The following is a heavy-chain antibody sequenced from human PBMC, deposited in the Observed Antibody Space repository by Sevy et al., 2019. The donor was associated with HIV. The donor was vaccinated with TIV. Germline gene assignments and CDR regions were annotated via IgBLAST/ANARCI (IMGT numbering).Heavy chain of an antibody. CDR1: GYTFTSYG. CDR2: ISAYNGNT. CDR3: ARQPAPYSGYDWDFDY. Sequence: VSVKVSCKASGYTFTSYGISWVRQAPGQGLEWMGWISAYNGNTNYAQKLQGRVTMTTDTSTSTAYMELRSLRSDDTAVYYCARQPAPYSGYDWDFDYWGQGTLVTVSS. D-gene: IGHD5-12*01. V-gene: IGHV1-18*01. J-gene: IGHJ4*02.